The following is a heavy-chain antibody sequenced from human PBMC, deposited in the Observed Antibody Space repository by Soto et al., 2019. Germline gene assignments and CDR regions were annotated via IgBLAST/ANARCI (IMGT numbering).Heavy chain of an antibody. CDR2: ISYDGSNK. V-gene: IGHV3-30-3*01. D-gene: IGHD3-3*01. J-gene: IGHJ6*02. Sequence: PGGSLRLSCAASGFTFRSYAMHWVRQAPCRWLEWVAFISYDGSNKYYADSVKGRFTISRDNSKNTLYLQMNSLRAEDTAVYYCARDGYDFWSGYRHYYYYYAMDVWGQGTTVTESS. CDR3: ARDGYDFWSGYRHYYYYYAMDV. CDR1: GFTFRSYA.